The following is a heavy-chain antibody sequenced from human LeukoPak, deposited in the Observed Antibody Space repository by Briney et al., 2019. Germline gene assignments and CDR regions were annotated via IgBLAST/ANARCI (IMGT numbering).Heavy chain of an antibody. CDR3: ARGPYCSGGSCYLYYFDY. J-gene: IGHJ4*02. D-gene: IGHD2-15*01. CDR2: ISAYNGNT. V-gene: IGHV1-18*01. CDR1: GYTFTSYG. Sequence: ASVKVSCKASGYTFTSYGISWVRQAPGQGVEWMGWISAYNGNTNYAQKLQGRVTMTTDTSTSTAYMELRSLRSDDTAVYYCARGPYCSGGSCYLYYFDYWGQGTLVTVSS.